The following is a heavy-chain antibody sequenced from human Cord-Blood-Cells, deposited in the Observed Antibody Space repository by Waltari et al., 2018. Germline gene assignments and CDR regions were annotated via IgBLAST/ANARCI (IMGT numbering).Heavy chain of an antibody. D-gene: IGHD2-15*01. CDR1: GSHSTCYA. CDR3: ARVGGNCSGGSCYNWFDP. Sequence: VQLVQSGAEVKKPGASVKVSCKAAGSHSTCYAMHCVRQAPGRRPEWMGWINACNGNTKYSQKFQGRGTNTRDTSASTAYMELSSLKSEDTAVDYCARVGGNCSGGSCYNWFDPWGQGTLVTVSS. V-gene: IGHV1-3*01. CDR2: INACNGNT. J-gene: IGHJ5*02.